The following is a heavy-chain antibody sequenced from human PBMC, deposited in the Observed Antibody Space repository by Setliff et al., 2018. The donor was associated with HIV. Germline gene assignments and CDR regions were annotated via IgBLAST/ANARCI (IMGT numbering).Heavy chain of an antibody. CDR2: INHSGST. CDR3: ARLPRQLLKGAAAYFDY. J-gene: IGHJ4*02. D-gene: IGHD5-18*01. CDR1: GGSISSTNW. V-gene: IGHV4-4*02. Sequence: SETLSLTCAVSGGSISSTNWWSWVRQPPGKGLEWIGEINHSGSTNHNPSLKSLVTISVDKPKNQFSLKLSSVTAADTAVYYCARLPRQLLKGAAAYFDYWGQGTLVTVSS.